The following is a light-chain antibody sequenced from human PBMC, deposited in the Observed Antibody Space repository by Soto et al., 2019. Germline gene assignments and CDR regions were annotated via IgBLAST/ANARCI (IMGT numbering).Light chain of an antibody. CDR1: QSVSGN. CDR2: GAS. J-gene: IGKJ2*01. Sequence: EIVMTQSPATLSVSPGERATLSCRASQSVSGNLAWYQQKPGQAPRLLIYGASTRATGIPARFSGRGSGTEFTLTISSLQSEDFAVYYCQQYNNRPPITFGQGTKLEIK. CDR3: QQYNNRPPIT. V-gene: IGKV3-15*01.